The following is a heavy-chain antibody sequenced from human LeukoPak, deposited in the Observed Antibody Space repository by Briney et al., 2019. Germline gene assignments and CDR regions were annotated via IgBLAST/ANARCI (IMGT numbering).Heavy chain of an antibody. CDR3: ARESIAAAGTSLVY. Sequence: SQTLSLTCTVSGGSISSGSYYWSWIRQPAGKGLEWIGRIYTSGSTNYNPSLKSQVTISVDTSKNQFSLKLSSVTAADTAVYYCARESIAAAGTSLVYWGQGTLVTVSS. D-gene: IGHD6-13*01. CDR1: GGSISSGSYY. J-gene: IGHJ4*02. CDR2: IYTSGST. V-gene: IGHV4-61*02.